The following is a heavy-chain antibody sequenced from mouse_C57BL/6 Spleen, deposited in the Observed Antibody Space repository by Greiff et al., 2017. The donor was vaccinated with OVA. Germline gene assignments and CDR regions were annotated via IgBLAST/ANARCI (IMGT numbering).Heavy chain of an antibody. D-gene: IGHD1-3*01. CDR3: ARNRKVTSFDY. Sequence: EVKLQQSGPELVKPGASVKMSCKASGYTFTDYNMHWVKQSHGKSLEWIGYINPNNGGTSYNQKFKGKATLTVNKSSSTAYMELRSLTSEDSAVYYCARNRKVTSFDYWGQGTTLTVSS. J-gene: IGHJ2*01. V-gene: IGHV1-22*01. CDR2: INPNNGGT. CDR1: GYTFTDYN.